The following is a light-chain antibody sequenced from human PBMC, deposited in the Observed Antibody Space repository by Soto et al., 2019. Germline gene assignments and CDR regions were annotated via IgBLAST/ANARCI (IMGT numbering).Light chain of an antibody. CDR3: SSYENSATYV. V-gene: IGLV2-23*02. Sequence: QSVLAQPASGSGSRGQSSSQYYTRTTSDVGTYDLDSWYQQHPGKAPKLMIYEVHKRPSGMSGRFSGSKSGNTASLTISGLQAEDEADYYCSSYENSATYVFGTGTKVTVL. J-gene: IGLJ1*01. CDR2: EVH. CDR1: TSDVGTYDL.